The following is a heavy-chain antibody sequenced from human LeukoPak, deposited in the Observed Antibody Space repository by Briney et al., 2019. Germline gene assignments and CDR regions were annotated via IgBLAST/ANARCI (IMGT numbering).Heavy chain of an antibody. CDR3: ATNKEGKSLDY. CDR1: GYTFTDYY. CDR2: MNPNRGDT. J-gene: IGHJ4*02. Sequence: ASVKVSCKASGYTFTDYYIHWVRQAPGQGLEWMAWMNPNRGDTTYAQKFQGRVTMTRDTSISTAYMELSRLRFDDTAAYYCATNKEGKSLDYWGRGTLVTVSS. V-gene: IGHV1-2*02.